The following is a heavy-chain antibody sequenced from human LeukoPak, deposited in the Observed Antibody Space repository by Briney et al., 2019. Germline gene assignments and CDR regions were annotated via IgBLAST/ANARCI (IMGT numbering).Heavy chain of an antibody. Sequence: XETXXXTXXVSGXSMXXXYWTWXXXXXXXXXXXXGYXYNSGSTNYNPSLNSRVSISVDTSKSQFSLKLTSVTAADTAVYYCARRRLISGYNPGEGLDYWGQGILVTVSS. V-gene: IGHV4-59*08. CDR1: GXSMXXXY. CDR2: XYNSGST. CDR3: ARRRLISGYNPGEGLDY. J-gene: IGHJ4*02. D-gene: IGHD5-12*01.